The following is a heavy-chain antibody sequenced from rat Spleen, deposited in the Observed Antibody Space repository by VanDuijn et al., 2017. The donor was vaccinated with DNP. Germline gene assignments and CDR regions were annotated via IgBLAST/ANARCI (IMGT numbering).Heavy chain of an antibody. J-gene: IGHJ2*01. V-gene: IGHV6-8*01. CDR1: GFTFSNAW. CDR2: IKAKSNNYAT. Sequence: EVQLVETGGSLVQPGKSLKLTCATSGFTFSNAWMHWVRQSPEKQLEWVAQIKAKSNNYATYYAESVKGRFTISRDDSKSSVYLQRNSLKEEDTAIYYCTYGNYYFDYWGQGVMVTVSS. CDR3: TYGNYYFDY. D-gene: IGHD1-10*01.